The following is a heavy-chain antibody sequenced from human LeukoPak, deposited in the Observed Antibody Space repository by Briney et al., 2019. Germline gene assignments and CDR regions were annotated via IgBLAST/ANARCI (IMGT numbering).Heavy chain of an antibody. Sequence: PGGSLRLSCAASGFTFSSYSMNWVRQAPGKGLEWVSSISSSSSYIYYADSVKGRFTISRDNAKNSLYLQMNSLRAEDTAVYYCARASYSGSYYVEFFDYWGQGTLVT. CDR2: ISSSSSYI. CDR1: GFTFSSYS. CDR3: ARASYSGSYYVEFFDY. J-gene: IGHJ4*02. D-gene: IGHD1-26*01. V-gene: IGHV3-21*01.